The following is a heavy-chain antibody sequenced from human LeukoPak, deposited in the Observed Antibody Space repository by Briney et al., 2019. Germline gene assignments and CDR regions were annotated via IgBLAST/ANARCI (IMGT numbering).Heavy chain of an antibody. Sequence: PGGSLRLSCAASGFTFNSYWMTWVRQAPGRGLEWLANIKQDGSEQYYVDSVKGRFTISRDNAKNSLYLQMNSLRAGGTAVYYCARVGKSGSYPFDYWGQGSLVTVSS. D-gene: IGHD1-26*01. J-gene: IGHJ4*02. CDR1: GFTFNSYW. CDR2: IKQDGSEQ. CDR3: ARVGKSGSYPFDY. V-gene: IGHV3-7*05.